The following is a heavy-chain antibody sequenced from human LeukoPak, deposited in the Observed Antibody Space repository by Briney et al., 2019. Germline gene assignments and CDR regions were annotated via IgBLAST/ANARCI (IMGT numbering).Heavy chain of an antibody. CDR2: IKSKTDGGTT. CDR1: GFTFSNAW. Sequence: GGSLRLSCAASGFTFSNAWMSWVRQAPGKGLEWVGRIKSKTDGGTTDYAAPVKGRFTISRDDSKNTLYLQMNSLKTEDTAVYCCTTDWEIWDIVVVPAATGSDCWGQGTLVTVSS. V-gene: IGHV3-15*01. CDR3: TTDWEIWDIVVVPAATGSDC. D-gene: IGHD2-2*01. J-gene: IGHJ4*02.